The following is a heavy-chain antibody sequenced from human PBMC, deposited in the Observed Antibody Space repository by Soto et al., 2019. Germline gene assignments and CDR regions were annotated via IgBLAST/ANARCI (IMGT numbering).Heavy chain of an antibody. CDR2: IYYSGST. CDR1: GGSISSGGYY. D-gene: IGHD2-15*01. Sequence: SETLSLTCTVSGGSISSGGYYWSWIRQHPGKGLEWIGYIYYSGSTYYNPSLKSRVTISVDTSKNQFSLKLSSVTAADTAVYYCARDRECSGGTCYNYFDYWGQGTLVTVSS. V-gene: IGHV4-31*03. CDR3: ARDRECSGGTCYNYFDY. J-gene: IGHJ4*02.